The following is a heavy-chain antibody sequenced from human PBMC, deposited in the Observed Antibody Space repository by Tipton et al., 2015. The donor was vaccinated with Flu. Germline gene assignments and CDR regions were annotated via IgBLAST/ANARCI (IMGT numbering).Heavy chain of an antibody. V-gene: IGHV4-61*02. CDR3: LREGDDFWRAYEES. D-gene: IGHD3-3*01. Sequence: TLSLTCTVSGGSISSGSYYWSWVRQPAGKGVEWIGRIYTSGSVNYNPSLDSRLTISIDPSRNQFSLRLTSVTAADTAVYYCLREGDDFWRAYEESWGQGIPVTVSS. CDR1: GGSISSGSYY. CDR2: IYTSGSV. J-gene: IGHJ4*02.